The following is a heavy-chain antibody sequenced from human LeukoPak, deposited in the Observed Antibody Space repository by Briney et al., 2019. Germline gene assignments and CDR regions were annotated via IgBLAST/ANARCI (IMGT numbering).Heavy chain of an antibody. Sequence: SETLSLTCTVSGGSISSYYWSWIRQPPGKGLEWIGYIYYSGSTNYNPSLKSRVTISVATSKNQFSLKLSSVTAADTAVYYCARDGYSGNDGLWGQGTLVTVSS. V-gene: IGHV4-59*01. CDR2: IYYSGST. D-gene: IGHD5-12*01. CDR1: GGSISSYY. J-gene: IGHJ4*02. CDR3: ARDGYSGNDGL.